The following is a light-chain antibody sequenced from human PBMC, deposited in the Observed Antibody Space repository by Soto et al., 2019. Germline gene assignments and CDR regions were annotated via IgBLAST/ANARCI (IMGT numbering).Light chain of an antibody. CDR2: GAS. J-gene: IGKJ4*01. V-gene: IGKV3-15*01. Sequence: EIVMTQSPATLSVSPGERATLSCRASQSVSSNLAWYQQKPGQAPRLLIYGASTRATGIPARFSGSGSGTEFTLTISSLQSEDFVVYYCQQYKNWPPLTFGGGTKVDIK. CDR3: QQYKNWPPLT. CDR1: QSVSSN.